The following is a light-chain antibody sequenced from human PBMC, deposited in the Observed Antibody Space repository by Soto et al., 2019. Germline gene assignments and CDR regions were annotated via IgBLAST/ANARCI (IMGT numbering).Light chain of an antibody. CDR3: QQYGSSGT. Sequence: EIVMTQSPATLSLSPGERATLSCRASQTVTRNYLAWHQQKPGQTPRLLVYGASSRATGIPDRFSGSGSGTDFTLTISRLEPEDFAVYYCQQYGSSGTFGQGTKVDIK. CDR2: GAS. V-gene: IGKV3-20*01. CDR1: QTVTRNY. J-gene: IGKJ1*01.